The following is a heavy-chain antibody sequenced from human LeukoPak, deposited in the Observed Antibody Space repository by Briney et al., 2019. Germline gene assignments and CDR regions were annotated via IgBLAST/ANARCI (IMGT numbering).Heavy chain of an antibody. V-gene: IGHV1-69*04. J-gene: IGHJ5*02. CDR2: IIPIFGIA. CDR3: ARDSVDYSWGFDP. CDR1: GGTFSSYA. Sequence: SVKVSCKASGGTFSSYAISWVRQAPGQGLEWMGRIIPIFGIANYAQKFQGRVTITADKSTSTAYMELSSLRSEDTAVYYCARDSVDYSWGFDPWGQGTLVTVSS. D-gene: IGHD4-11*01.